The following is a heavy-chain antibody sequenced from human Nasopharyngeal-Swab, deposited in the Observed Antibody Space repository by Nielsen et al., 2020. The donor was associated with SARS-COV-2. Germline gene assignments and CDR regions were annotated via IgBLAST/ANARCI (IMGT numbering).Heavy chain of an antibody. Sequence: RQAPGKGLEWIGNIYYSGSTNYNPSLKSRVTISVDTSKNQFSLKLSSVTAADTAVYYCASMRPRYYYGMDVWGQGTTVTVSS. CDR2: IYYSGST. J-gene: IGHJ6*02. D-gene: IGHD3-16*01. V-gene: IGHV4-39*07. CDR3: ASMRPRYYYGMDV.